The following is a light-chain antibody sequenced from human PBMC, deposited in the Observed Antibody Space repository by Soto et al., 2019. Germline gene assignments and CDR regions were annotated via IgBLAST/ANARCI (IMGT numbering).Light chain of an antibody. CDR2: EVS. CDR3: SSYTSSSTLCV. CDR1: SSDVGGYNY. J-gene: IGLJ1*01. Sequence: HSALTQHASVSGSPGQSITISCTGTSSDVGGYNYVSWYQQHPGKAPKLMLYEVSNRPSGISNRFSGSKSGNTASLTISGLQAEDEADYYCSSYTSSSTLCVFGTGTKVTVL. V-gene: IGLV2-14*01.